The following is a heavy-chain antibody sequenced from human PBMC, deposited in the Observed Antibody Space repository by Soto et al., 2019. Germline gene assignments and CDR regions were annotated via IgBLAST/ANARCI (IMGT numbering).Heavy chain of an antibody. CDR1: GGTFSSYA. CDR2: IIPIFGTA. J-gene: IGHJ6*02. V-gene: IGHV1-69*01. Sequence: QVQLVQSGAEVKKPGSSVKVSCKASGGTFSSYAISWVRQAPGQGLEWMGGIIPIFGTANYAQKFQGRVTITADESTSTAYMELSSLRSEDTAVYYCARARSSYWRFWEWLPNYGMDVWGQGTTVTVSS. CDR3: ARARSSYWRFWEWLPNYGMDV. D-gene: IGHD3-3*01.